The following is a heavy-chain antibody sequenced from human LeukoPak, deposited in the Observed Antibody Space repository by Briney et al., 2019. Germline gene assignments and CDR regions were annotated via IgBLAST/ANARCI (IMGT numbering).Heavy chain of an antibody. Sequence: PSETLSLTCAVSGYSISSGYYWGWIRQPPGKGLGWIGSIYHSGSTYYNPSLKSRVTISVDTSKNQFSLKLSSVTAADTAVYYCASSYCTNGVCYEFDYWGQGTLVTVSS. V-gene: IGHV4-38-2*01. CDR3: ASSYCTNGVCYEFDY. J-gene: IGHJ4*02. D-gene: IGHD2-8*01. CDR2: IYHSGST. CDR1: GYSISSGYY.